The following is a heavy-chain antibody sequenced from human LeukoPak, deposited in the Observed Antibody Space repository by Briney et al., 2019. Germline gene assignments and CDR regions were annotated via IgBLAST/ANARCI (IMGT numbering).Heavy chain of an antibody. CDR3: ARVEARSNRFEP. CDR2: IYYSGST. CDR1: GGSLSSYY. Sequence: SETLSLTCTVSGGSLSSYYWSCIRQPPGKGLEWVGYIYYSGSTNYNPSLKSRVTTSVDTTKNQSSLKLSSVTAADTAVYYCARVEARSNRFEPWGQGNLVTVSS. V-gene: IGHV4-59*01. J-gene: IGHJ5*02.